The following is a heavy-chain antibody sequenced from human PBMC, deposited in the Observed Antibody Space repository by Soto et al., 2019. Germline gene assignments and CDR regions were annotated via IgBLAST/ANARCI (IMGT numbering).Heavy chain of an antibody. D-gene: IGHD3-10*01. CDR3: ARDSSGAGGTNWFDP. J-gene: IGHJ5*02. Sequence: SETLSLTCTVSGGSISSGGYYWSWIRQHLGKGLEWIGYIYYSGSTYYNPSLKSRVTISVDTSKNQFSLKLSSVTAADTAVYYCARDSSGAGGTNWFDPWGQGTPVTVSS. V-gene: IGHV4-31*03. CDR2: IYYSGST. CDR1: GGSISSGGYY.